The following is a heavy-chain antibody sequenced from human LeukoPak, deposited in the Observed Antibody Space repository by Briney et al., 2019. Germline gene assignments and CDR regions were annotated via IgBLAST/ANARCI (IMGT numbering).Heavy chain of an antibody. CDR3: ARYPGSGSYSVLAGNWFDP. CDR2: IYPGDSDT. J-gene: IGHJ5*02. D-gene: IGHD3-10*01. CDR1: GYSFTTYW. V-gene: IGHV5-51*01. Sequence: GESLKISCKGSGYSFTTYWIGWVRQMPGKGLEWMGIIYPGDSDTRYSPSFQGQVTISADKSISTAYLQWSSLKASDTAMYYCARYPGSGSYSVLAGNWFDPWGQGTLVTVSS.